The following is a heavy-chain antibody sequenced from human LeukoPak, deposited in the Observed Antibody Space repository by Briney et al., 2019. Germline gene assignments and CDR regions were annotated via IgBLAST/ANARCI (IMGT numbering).Heavy chain of an antibody. D-gene: IGHD5-18*01. J-gene: IGHJ4*02. CDR1: GGAFSSYA. CDR3: AREAQLWFRGTIDY. CDR2: IIPIFGTA. V-gene: IGHV1-69*13. Sequence: SVKVSCKASGGAFSSYAISWVRQAPGQGLEWMGGIIPIFGTANYAQKFQGRVTITADESTSTAYMELSSLRSEDTAVYYCAREAQLWFRGTIDYWGQGTLVTVSS.